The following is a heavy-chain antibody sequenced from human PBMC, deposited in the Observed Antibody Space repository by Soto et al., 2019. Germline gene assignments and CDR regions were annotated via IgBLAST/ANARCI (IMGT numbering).Heavy chain of an antibody. D-gene: IGHD4-4*01. CDR3: ARGGRSVTPLIY. Sequence: SETLSLTCTVSGGSISSYYWSWLRQSPGEGSEGIGYIYYSGSINFNPSLESRDTISVDSAKNQFSLMLISVTAADRAVYYCARGGRSVTPLIYWGQGTLVSVSS. V-gene: IGHV4-59*01. J-gene: IGHJ4*02. CDR2: IYYSGSI. CDR1: GGSISSYY.